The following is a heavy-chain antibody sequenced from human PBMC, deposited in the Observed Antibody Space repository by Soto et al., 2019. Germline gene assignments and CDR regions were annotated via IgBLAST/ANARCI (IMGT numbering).Heavy chain of an antibody. Sequence: PSQTLSLTCAISGDSVSNNGAAWNWIRQSPSGGLEWLGRTYYRSKWFNDYAVSVKSRITISPDTSKNQFSLNLRSVTAADTAVYYCEREMGTWLLNSVIDPWGLGTLVTVSS. CDR2: TYYRSKWFN. CDR3: EREMGTWLLNSVIDP. D-gene: IGHD3-9*01. J-gene: IGHJ5*02. CDR1: GDSVSNNGAA. V-gene: IGHV6-1*01.